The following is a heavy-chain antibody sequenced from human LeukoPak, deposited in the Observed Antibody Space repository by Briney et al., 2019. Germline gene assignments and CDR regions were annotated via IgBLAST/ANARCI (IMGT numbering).Heavy chain of an antibody. Sequence: GGSLRLSCAVSGFPFSIYEMNWVRETPGKGLECVSNIDSSGTTVYYADAVKGRFSISRDNAKNSPYLQMNSLRVEDTAVYYCALLAVASDFDYWGQGALVTVSS. V-gene: IGHV3-48*03. CDR1: GFPFSIYE. CDR3: ALLAVASDFDY. CDR2: IDSSGTTV. J-gene: IGHJ4*02. D-gene: IGHD6-19*01.